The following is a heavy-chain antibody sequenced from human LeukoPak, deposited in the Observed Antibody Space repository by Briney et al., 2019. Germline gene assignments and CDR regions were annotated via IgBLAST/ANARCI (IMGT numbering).Heavy chain of an antibody. D-gene: IGHD6-19*01. Sequence: SQTLSLTCAISGESVSGNSAAWNWVRPSPSRGLEWLGRTYYRSKWNNDYAVSVKSRITINPDTSKNQFSLQLNSVTPEDTAVYYCAREGDSSGYFHYWGKGTLVTVSS. CDR1: GESVSGNSAA. CDR3: AREGDSSGYFHY. J-gene: IGHJ4*02. V-gene: IGHV6-1*01. CDR2: TYYRSKWNN.